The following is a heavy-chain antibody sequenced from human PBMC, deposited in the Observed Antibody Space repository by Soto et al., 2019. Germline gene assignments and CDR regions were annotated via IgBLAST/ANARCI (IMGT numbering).Heavy chain of an antibody. Sequence: SETLSLTCAVSGGSISSSNWWSWVRQPPGKGLEWIGEIYHSGSTNYNPSLKSRVTISVDKSKNQFSLKLSSVTAADTAVYYCARGPVKLLRPYYFDYWGQGTLVTVSS. CDR3: ARGPVKLLRPYYFDY. CDR1: GGSISSSNW. D-gene: IGHD1-26*01. CDR2: IYHSGST. J-gene: IGHJ4*02. V-gene: IGHV4-4*02.